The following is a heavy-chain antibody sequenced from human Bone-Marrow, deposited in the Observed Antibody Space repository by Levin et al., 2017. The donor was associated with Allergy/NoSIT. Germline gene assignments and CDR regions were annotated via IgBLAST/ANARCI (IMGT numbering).Heavy chain of an antibody. CDR1: GFAFSSYG. CDR3: AGGWKIPTNVDL. D-gene: IGHD1-1*01. CDR2: ISYGGSDK. J-gene: IGHJ4*02. V-gene: IGHV3-30*03. Sequence: PGGSLRLSCVASGFAFSSYGMHWVRQAPGKGLEWVAVISYGGSDKYYTDSVKGRFTISRDNSNNTLYLQMNSLTTEDTAVDYCAGGWKIPTNVDLWGQGTLVTVSS.